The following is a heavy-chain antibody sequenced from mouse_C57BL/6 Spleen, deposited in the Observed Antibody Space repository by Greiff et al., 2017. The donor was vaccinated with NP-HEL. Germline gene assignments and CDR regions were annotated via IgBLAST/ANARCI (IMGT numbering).Heavy chain of an antibody. V-gene: IGHV5-16*01. D-gene: IGHD4-1*01. CDR2: INYDGSST. CDR3: ARGLTGTWYFDV. Sequence: EVNVVESEGGLVQPGSSMKLSCTASGFTFSDYYMAWVRQVPEKGLEWVANINYDGSSTYYLDSLKSRFIISRDNAKNILYLQMSSLKSEDTATYYCARGLTGTWYFDVWGTGTTVTVSS. J-gene: IGHJ1*03. CDR1: GFTFSDYY.